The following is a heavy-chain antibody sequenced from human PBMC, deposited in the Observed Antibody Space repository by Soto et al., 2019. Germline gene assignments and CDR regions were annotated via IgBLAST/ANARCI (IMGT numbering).Heavy chain of an antibody. D-gene: IGHD3-10*01. CDR2: IIPVFGNT. CDR1: GRSFSSDG. Sequence: QLQLEQSGPEVKKPGSSVKVSCKASGRSFSSDGVSWVRQAPGQGLEWMGGIIPVFGNTKYVQRFQGRLTITADKSMSTVYMEMSSLSSEDTAVYFCARGQYYSSGSAATSYFYFGIDVWGQGTTVIVSS. CDR3: ARGQYYSSGSAATSYFYFGIDV. J-gene: IGHJ6*02. V-gene: IGHV1-69*06.